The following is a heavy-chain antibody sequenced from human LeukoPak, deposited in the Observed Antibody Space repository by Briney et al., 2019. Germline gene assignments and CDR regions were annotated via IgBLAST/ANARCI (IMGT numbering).Heavy chain of an antibody. CDR3: ARGFGCSGGSCYDWFDP. Sequence: ASVKVSCKASGYTFTSYDINWVRQATGQGLEWMGWMNPNSGNTGYAQKSQGRVTMTRNTSISTAYMELSSLRSEDTAVYYCARGFGCSGGSCYDWFDPWGQGTLVTVSS. V-gene: IGHV1-8*01. CDR1: GYTFTSYD. D-gene: IGHD2-15*01. J-gene: IGHJ5*02. CDR2: MNPNSGNT.